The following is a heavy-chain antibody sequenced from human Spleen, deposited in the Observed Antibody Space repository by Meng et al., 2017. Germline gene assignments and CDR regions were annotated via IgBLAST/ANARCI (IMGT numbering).Heavy chain of an antibody. CDR2: FVNYVDT. Sequence: QVQPLQSGREGKKLVASVKVSGKASDYAFTGYGICCVRQAPGQGLEWMGWFVNYVDTYPAPKFQGRVTMTTDTHTNTAFMELRSLTSDDTAVYYCASGTPGRSYCDYWGQGALVTVSS. V-gene: IGHV1-18*01. CDR3: ASGTPGRSYCDY. CDR1: DYAFTGYG. D-gene: IGHD2-15*01. J-gene: IGHJ4*02.